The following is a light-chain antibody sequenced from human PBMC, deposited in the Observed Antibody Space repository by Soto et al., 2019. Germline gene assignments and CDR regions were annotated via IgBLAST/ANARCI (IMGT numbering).Light chain of an antibody. CDR3: SSYTSSSTYVV. Sequence: QSALTQPASVSGSPGQSITISCTGTSSDVGGYNYVSWYQQHPGKAPKLMIYDVSNRPSGVSNRFSGSKSGNTASLTISGLQAEDVAVYYCSSYTSSSTYVVFGGGTKLTVL. CDR1: SSDVGGYNY. CDR2: DVS. V-gene: IGLV2-14*01. J-gene: IGLJ2*01.